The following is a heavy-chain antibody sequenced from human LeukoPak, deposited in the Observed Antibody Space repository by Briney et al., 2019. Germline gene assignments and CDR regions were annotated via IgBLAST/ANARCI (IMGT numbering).Heavy chain of an antibody. CDR1: GYTFTSYH. CDR2: INPSGGST. D-gene: IGHD3-10*01. J-gene: IGHJ4*02. Sequence: ASVKVSCKASGYTFTSYHMHWVRQAPGQGFEWMALINPSGGSTDYAQKFQGRVTVTRDTSTSTVYTELSSLRSEDTAVYYCARGLVYYGSGTYYNFWGQGTLVTVSS. V-gene: IGHV1-46*01. CDR3: ARGLVYYGSGTYYNF.